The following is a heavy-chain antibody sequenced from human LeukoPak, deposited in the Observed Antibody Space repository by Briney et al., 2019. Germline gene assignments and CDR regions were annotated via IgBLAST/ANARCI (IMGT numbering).Heavy chain of an antibody. CDR2: IYYSGST. Sequence: PSETLSLTCTVSGGSISSYYWSWIRQPPGKGLEWIGYIYYSGSTNYNPSLKSRVTISVDTSKNQFSLKLSSVTAADTAVYYCARLGSSWYLDYWGQGTLVTVSS. CDR1: GGSISSYY. CDR3: ARLGSSWYLDY. D-gene: IGHD6-13*01. V-gene: IGHV4-59*08. J-gene: IGHJ4*02.